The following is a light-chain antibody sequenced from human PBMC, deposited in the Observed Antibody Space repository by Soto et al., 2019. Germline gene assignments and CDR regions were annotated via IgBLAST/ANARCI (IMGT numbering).Light chain of an antibody. V-gene: IGKV3-20*01. CDR3: QQYGSSPPT. Sequence: EIVLTQSPGTLSLSPGERATLSCRASQSVSSSYLAWYQQKTGQAPRLLIYGASSRATGNTDRFSGSESGTDFTLTISTREPEDLAVYYCQQYGSSPPTFGQEKKVEIK. CDR2: GAS. CDR1: QSVSSSY. J-gene: IGKJ1*01.